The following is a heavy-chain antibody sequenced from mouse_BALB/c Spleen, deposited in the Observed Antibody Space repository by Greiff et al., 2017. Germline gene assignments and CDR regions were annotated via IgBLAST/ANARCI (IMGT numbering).Heavy chain of an antibody. CDR3: TREEAY. V-gene: IGHV5-6-4*01. CDR2: ISSGGSYT. J-gene: IGHJ3*01. Sequence: DVMLVESGGGLVKPGGSLKLSCAASGFTFSSYTMSWVRQTPEKRLEWVATISSGGSYTYYPDSVKGRFTISRDNAKNTLYLQMSSLKSEDTAMYYCTREEAYWGQGTLVTVSA. CDR1: GFTFSSYT.